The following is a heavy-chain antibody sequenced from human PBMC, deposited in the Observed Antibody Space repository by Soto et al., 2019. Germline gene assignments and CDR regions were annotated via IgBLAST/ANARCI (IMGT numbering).Heavy chain of an antibody. CDR2: IYYSGRT. Sequence: SETLSLTRTVTCDSISSRSYYWGWIRQPPGKGLEWIGSIYYSGRTYNNPSLRSRVSISVDTSKNQFSLKLSSVTAADTAVYYCARVQDSSGWYYFDYWGQGTLVTVSS. D-gene: IGHD6-19*01. CDR3: ARVQDSSGWYYFDY. J-gene: IGHJ4*02. V-gene: IGHV4-39*07. CDR1: CDSISSRSYY.